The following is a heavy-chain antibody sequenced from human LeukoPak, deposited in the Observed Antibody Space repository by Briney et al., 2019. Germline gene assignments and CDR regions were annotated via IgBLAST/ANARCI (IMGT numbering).Heavy chain of an antibody. CDR2: ISYDGSNK. CDR3: ARDSDSIGWYEGMEY. J-gene: IGHJ4*02. D-gene: IGHD6-19*01. Sequence: GGSLRLSCAASGFTFSSYAMHWVRQAPGEGLEWVAVISYDGSNKYYTDSVKGRFTISRDNSKNTLYLQMNSLRAEDRAVYYCARDSDSIGWYEGMEYWGQGTLVTVSS. CDR1: GFTFSSYA. V-gene: IGHV3-30-3*01.